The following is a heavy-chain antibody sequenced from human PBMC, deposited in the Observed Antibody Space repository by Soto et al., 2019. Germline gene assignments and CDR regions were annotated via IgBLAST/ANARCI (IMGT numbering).Heavy chain of an antibody. D-gene: IGHD3-22*01. V-gene: IGHV3-33*01. CDR2: IWYDGSNK. CDR3: ARDIHHYYDSSGFDY. J-gene: IGHJ4*02. CDR1: GFTFSSYG. Sequence: GGSLRLSCAASGFTFSSYGMHWVRQAPGKGLEWVAVIWYDGSNKYYADSVKGRFTISRDNSKNTLYLQMNSLRAEDTAVYYCARDIHHYYDSSGFDYWGQGTLVTVSS.